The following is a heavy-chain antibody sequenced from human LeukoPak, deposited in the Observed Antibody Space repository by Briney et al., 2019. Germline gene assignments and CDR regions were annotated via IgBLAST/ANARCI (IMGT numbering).Heavy chain of an antibody. V-gene: IGHV3-7*01. D-gene: IGHD2-2*01. Sequence: GGSLRLSCAASGFTFSSYWMSWVRQAPGKGLEWVANIKQDGSEKYYEDSVKGRFTISRDNAKNSLYLQMNSLRAEDTAVYYCAREDIVVVPAAIQYYHYYGMDVWGQGTTVTVSS. CDR1: GFTFSSYW. J-gene: IGHJ6*02. CDR2: IKQDGSEK. CDR3: AREDIVVVPAAIQYYHYYGMDV.